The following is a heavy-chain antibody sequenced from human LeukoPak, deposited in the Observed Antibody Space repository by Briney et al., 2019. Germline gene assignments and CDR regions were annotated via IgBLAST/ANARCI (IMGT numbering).Heavy chain of an antibody. CDR2: ISYDGSNK. CDR1: GFTFSSYG. J-gene: IGHJ6*02. V-gene: IGHV3-30*18. CDR3: AKVVTAAAGKRSNYYGMDV. Sequence: GSLRLSCAASGFTFSSYGMHWVRQAPGKGLEWVAVISYDGSNKYYADSVKGRFTISRDNSKNTLYLQMNSLRAEDTAVYYCAKVVTAAAGKRSNYYGMDVWGQGTTVTVSS. D-gene: IGHD6-13*01.